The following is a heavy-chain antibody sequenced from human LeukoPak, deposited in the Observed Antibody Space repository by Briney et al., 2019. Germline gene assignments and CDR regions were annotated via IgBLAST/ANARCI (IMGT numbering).Heavy chain of an antibody. D-gene: IGHD3-10*01. CDR1: GFTFSSYA. CDR3: ARFRGEYH. CDR2: ISYDGSNK. Sequence: QSGGSLRLSCAASGFTFSSYAMHWVRQAPGKGLEWVAVISYDGSNKYYADSVKGRFTISRDNPKNTLYLQMNSLRAEDTAVYYCARFRGEYHWGQGTLVTVSS. J-gene: IGHJ5*02. V-gene: IGHV3-30-3*01.